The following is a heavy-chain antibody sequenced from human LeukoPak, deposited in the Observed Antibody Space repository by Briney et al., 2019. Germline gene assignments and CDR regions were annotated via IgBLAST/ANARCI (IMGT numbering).Heavy chain of an antibody. J-gene: IGHJ4*02. CDR3: AKDHDSTGLFQDRDY. V-gene: IGHV3-23*01. D-gene: IGHD6-19*01. CDR1: GFTFSRYA. CDR2: ISISANT. Sequence: GGSLRLSCAASGFTFSRYAMNWVRQAPGKGLEWVSTISISANTHYADSVKGRFTISRDNSKSTLYLQMNSLRAEDTAIYYCAKDHDSTGLFQDRDYWGQGALVTVSS.